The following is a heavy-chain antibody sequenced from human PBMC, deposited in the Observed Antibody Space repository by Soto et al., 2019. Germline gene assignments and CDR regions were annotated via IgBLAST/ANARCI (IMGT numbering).Heavy chain of an antibody. CDR2: ISSSSSTI. Sequence: PGGSLRLSCAASGFTFSSYSMNWVRQAPGKGLEWVSYISSSSSTIYYADSVKGRFTISRDNAKNSLYLQMNSLRDEDTAVYYCASLILLWFGELPWNYYGMDVWGQGTTVTVSS. CDR1: GFTFSSYS. D-gene: IGHD3-10*01. J-gene: IGHJ6*02. CDR3: ASLILLWFGELPWNYYGMDV. V-gene: IGHV3-48*02.